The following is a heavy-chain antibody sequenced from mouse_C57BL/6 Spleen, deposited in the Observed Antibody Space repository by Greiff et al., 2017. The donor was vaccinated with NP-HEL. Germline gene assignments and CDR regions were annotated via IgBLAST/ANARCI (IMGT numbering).Heavy chain of an antibody. Sequence: DVQLQESGPELVKPGASVKMSCKASGYTFTDYNMHWVKQSHGKSLEWIGYINPNNGGTSYNQKFKGKATLTVNKSSSTAYMELRSLTSEDSAVYYCARELLWSYAMDYWGQGTSVTVSS. D-gene: IGHD2-1*01. CDR3: ARELLWSYAMDY. J-gene: IGHJ4*01. V-gene: IGHV1-22*01. CDR1: GYTFTDYN. CDR2: INPNNGGT.